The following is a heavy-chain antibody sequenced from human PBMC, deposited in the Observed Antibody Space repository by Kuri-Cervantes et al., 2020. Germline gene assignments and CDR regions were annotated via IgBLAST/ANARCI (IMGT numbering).Heavy chain of an antibody. V-gene: IGHV4-59*12. D-gene: IGHD3-9*01. CDR3: ARVHETYDILTGYPSDYPDYYYYYYMDV. CDR1: GGSISSYY. Sequence: SETLSLTCTVSGGSISSYYWSWIRQPPGKGLEWIGYIYYSGSTNYNPSLKSRVTISVDTSKNQFSLKLSSVTAADTAVYYCARVHETYDILTGYPSDYPDYYYYYYMDVWGKGTTVTVSS. J-gene: IGHJ6*03. CDR2: IYYSGST.